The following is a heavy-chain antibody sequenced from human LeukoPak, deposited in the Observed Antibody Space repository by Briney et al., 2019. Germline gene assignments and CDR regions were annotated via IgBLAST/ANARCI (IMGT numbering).Heavy chain of an antibody. J-gene: IGHJ5*02. Sequence: SETLSLTCAVYGGSFSGYYWSWIRQPPGKGLEWIGEINHSGSTNYNPSLKSRVTISVDTSKNQFSLKLSSVTAADTAVYYCARASITIFGVVRIRNWFDPWGQGTLVTVSS. CDR1: GGSFSGYY. CDR3: ARASITIFGVVRIRNWFDP. D-gene: IGHD3-3*01. V-gene: IGHV4-34*01. CDR2: INHSGST.